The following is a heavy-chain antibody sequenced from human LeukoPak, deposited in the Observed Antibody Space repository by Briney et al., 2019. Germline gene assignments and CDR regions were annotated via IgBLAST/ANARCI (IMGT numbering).Heavy chain of an antibody. CDR3: AKRGVVIRVFLVGFHKEAYYFDS. J-gene: IGHJ4*02. V-gene: IGHV3-23*01. Sequence: GGSLRLSCAVSGITLSNYGMSWVRQAPGKGLEWVAGISDSGGRTNYADSVKGRFTISRDNPKNTLYLQMNSLRAEDTAVYFCAKRGVVIRVFLVGFHKEAYYFDSWGQGALVTVSS. D-gene: IGHD3-10*01. CDR1: GITLSNYG. CDR2: ISDSGGRT.